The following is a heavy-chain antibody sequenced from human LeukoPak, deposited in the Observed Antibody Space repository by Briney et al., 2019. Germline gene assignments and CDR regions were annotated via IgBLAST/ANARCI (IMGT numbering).Heavy chain of an antibody. Sequence: GRSLRLSCAASGFTFSSYGMHWVRQAPGKGLEWVAVIWYDGSNKYYADSVKGRFTISRDNSKNTLYLQMNSLRAKDTAVYYCAKDLNYYYMDVWGKGTTVTVSS. CDR2: IWYDGSNK. CDR3: AKDLNYYYMDV. V-gene: IGHV3-33*06. CDR1: GFTFSSYG. J-gene: IGHJ6*03.